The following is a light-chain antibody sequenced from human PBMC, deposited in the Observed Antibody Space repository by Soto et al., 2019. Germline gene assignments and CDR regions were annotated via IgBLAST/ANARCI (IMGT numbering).Light chain of an antibody. J-gene: IGLJ1*01. V-gene: IGLV2-8*01. CDR1: SSDVGGYNY. CDR3: SSYAGSNTFDV. CDR2: EVS. Sequence: QSALTQPPSASGSPGQSVTISCTGTSSDVGGYNYVSWYKQHPGKATKLMIYEVSKRPSGVPDRFSGSKSGNTASLTVSGLQAEDEADYYCSSYAGSNTFDVFGTGTKLTVL.